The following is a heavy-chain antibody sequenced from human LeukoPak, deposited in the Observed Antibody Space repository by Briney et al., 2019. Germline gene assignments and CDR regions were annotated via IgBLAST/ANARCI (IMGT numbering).Heavy chain of an antibody. CDR2: IDFSDDGAS. CDR1: GFRFSGYV. CDR3: ARVDSGNYDY. Sequence: PGGSLRFSCAASGFRFSGYVMSWVRQAPGKGLEYVSSIDFSDDGASYYADSVKGRFTISRDNSKNTLLLQMNSLRVEDTAFYYCARVDSGNYDYWGQGTLVTVSS. J-gene: IGHJ4*02. V-gene: IGHV3-23*01. D-gene: IGHD1-26*01.